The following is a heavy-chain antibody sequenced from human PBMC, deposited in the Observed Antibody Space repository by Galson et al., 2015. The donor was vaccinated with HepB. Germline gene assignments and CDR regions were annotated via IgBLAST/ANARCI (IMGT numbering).Heavy chain of an antibody. J-gene: IGHJ4*02. D-gene: IGHD6-13*01. CDR1: GFTFSSYT. Sequence: SLRLSCAASGFTFSSYTMTWVRQPPGKGLECVSFISDTSGTIYYADSVKGRFTISRDNAKNSLYLQMNSLRDEDTAVYYCARVPLPGTGYWGQGTLVTVSS. CDR3: ARVPLPGTGY. CDR2: ISDTSGTI. V-gene: IGHV3-48*02.